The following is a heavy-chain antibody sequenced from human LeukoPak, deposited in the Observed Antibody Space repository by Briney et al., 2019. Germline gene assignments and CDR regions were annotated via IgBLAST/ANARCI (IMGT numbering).Heavy chain of an antibody. CDR1: GYTFTGYY. V-gene: IGHV1-2*06. D-gene: IGHD1-26*01. CDR3: ARDSATSGYYYMDV. J-gene: IGHJ6*03. CDR2: IDPNSGGT. Sequence: ASVKVSCKASGYTFTGYYMHWVRQAPGQGLEWMGRIDPNSGGTNYAEKLQGRVTMTRDTSISTAYMELSRLRSDDTAVYYCARDSATSGYYYMDVWGKGTTVTVSS.